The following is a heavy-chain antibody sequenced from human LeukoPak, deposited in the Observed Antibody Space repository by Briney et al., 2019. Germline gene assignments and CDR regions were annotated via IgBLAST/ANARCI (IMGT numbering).Heavy chain of an antibody. Sequence: GGSLRLSCAVSGFTFSNYWMSWVRQAPGKGLEWVANIKQDGSEKYYVDSAKGRFTISRDNAKNSLYLQMSGLRAEDTAVYYRARDAGCYDYWGQGTLVTVSS. V-gene: IGHV3-7*01. J-gene: IGHJ4*02. D-gene: IGHD2-8*01. CDR2: IKQDGSEK. CDR3: ARDAGCYDY. CDR1: GFTFSNYW.